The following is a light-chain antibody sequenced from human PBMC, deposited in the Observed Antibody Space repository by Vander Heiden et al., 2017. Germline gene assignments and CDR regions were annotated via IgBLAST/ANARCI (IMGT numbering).Light chain of an antibody. Sequence: QSVLTQPPSVSGAPGQRVTISCPGRCSNSGAGFDVHWYQQLPGTAPKLLVYANSNRPSGVPDRFSGSKSGTSASLAITGLQAEDEADYYCQSFDSSLGAYVFATGTKVTVL. CDR1: CSNSGAGFD. CDR3: QSFDSSLGAYV. V-gene: IGLV1-40*01. J-gene: IGLJ1*01. CDR2: ANS.